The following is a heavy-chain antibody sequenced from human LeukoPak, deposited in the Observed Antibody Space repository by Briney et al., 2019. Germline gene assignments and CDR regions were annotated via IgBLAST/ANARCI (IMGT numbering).Heavy chain of an antibody. D-gene: IGHD3-22*01. CDR1: GDAISSYY. Sequence: SETLSLTCTVSGDAISSYYGSWIRQPAGKGLEWIGHISTSGSTNYNPSLKSRVTMSVDTCKNQFSLKLSSVSAGDTAVYYCARVRYSASSVLTRNRSYYFDYWGQGTLVTVSP. CDR3: ARVRYSASSVLTRNRSYYFDY. J-gene: IGHJ4*02. CDR2: ISTSGST. V-gene: IGHV4-4*07.